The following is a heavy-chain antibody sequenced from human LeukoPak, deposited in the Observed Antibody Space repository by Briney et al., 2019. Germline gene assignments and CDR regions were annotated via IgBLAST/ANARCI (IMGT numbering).Heavy chain of an antibody. Sequence: GESLKISCKGSGYSFTNYWIGWVRQMPGKGLEWMGMIYPGDSDTKYSPSFQGRVTISADKSISTAYLQWSSLKASDTAMYYCARRIYDTSGDYMDVWGKGTTVTVSS. CDR3: ARRIYDTSGDYMDV. V-gene: IGHV5-51*01. D-gene: IGHD3-22*01. CDR2: IYPGDSDT. CDR1: GYSFTNYW. J-gene: IGHJ6*03.